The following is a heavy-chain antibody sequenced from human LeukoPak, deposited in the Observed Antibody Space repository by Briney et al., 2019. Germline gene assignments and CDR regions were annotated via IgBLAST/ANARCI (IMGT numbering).Heavy chain of an antibody. J-gene: IGHJ4*02. CDR3: ARDWQSGADY. CDR1: GFSFSNYW. D-gene: IGHD3-10*01. V-gene: IGHV3-74*01. Sequence: GGSLRLSCEASGFSFSNYWMNWVRQAPGKGLVWVSRINTDGTITTYADSVKGRFTISRDNAKNTLYLQMSSLRGEDTAVYYCARDWQSGADYWGQGTLVTVSS. CDR2: INTDGTIT.